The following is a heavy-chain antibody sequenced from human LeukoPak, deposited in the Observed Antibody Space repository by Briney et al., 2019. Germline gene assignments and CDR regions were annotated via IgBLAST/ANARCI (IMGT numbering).Heavy chain of an antibody. CDR1: GLTFSNYW. D-gene: IGHD3-16*01. V-gene: IGHV3-7*03. Sequence: GGSLRLSCAASGLTFSNYWMDWVRQAPGKGLEWVANIKQDGSEKNYVDSVKGRFIISRDNTKNSLYLQVNTLRADDTAVYYCARDGFGTGSNWGQGTLVTVSS. CDR2: IKQDGSEK. J-gene: IGHJ4*02. CDR3: ARDGFGTGSN.